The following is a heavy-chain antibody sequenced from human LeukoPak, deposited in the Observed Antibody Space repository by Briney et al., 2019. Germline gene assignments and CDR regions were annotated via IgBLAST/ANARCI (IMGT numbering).Heavy chain of an antibody. V-gene: IGHV3-21*01. J-gene: IGHJ4*02. CDR2: IRTSSSYI. CDR1: GFTFSSYS. CDR3: ARGAGYCSSTSCYLDY. D-gene: IGHD2-2*01. Sequence: PGGSLRLSCAASGFTFSSYSMNWVRQAPGKGLEWVSSIRTSSSYIYYADSVKGRFTISRDNAKNSLYLQMNSLRADDTAVYYCARGAGYCSSTSCYLDYWGQGTLVTVSS.